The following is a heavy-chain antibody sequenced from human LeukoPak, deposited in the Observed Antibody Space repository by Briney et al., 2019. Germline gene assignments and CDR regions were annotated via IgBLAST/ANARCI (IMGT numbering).Heavy chain of an antibody. CDR1: GGSISSNSYY. D-gene: IGHD3-10*01. J-gene: IGHJ4*02. V-gene: IGHV4-39*01. CDR2: IYYSGST. CDR3: ARTRYYYNSRSYGAPYYFDY. Sequence: KPSETLSLTCAVSGGSISSNSYYWGWIRQPPGKGLEWIGSIYYSGSTYYNPSLKGRVTISVDTSKSQFSLKLSSVTAADTAVYYCARTRYYYNSRSYGAPYYFDYWGQGTLVTVSS.